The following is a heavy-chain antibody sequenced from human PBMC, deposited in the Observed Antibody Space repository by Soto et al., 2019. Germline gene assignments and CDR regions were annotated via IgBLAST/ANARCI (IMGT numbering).Heavy chain of an antibody. CDR1: GFTFSSYG. CDR2: ISYDGSNK. J-gene: IGHJ4*02. CDR3: GRRVNWNAKIDY. D-gene: IGHD1-20*01. V-gene: IGHV3-30*03. Sequence: GGSLRLSCAASGFTFSSYGMHWVRQAPGKGLEWVAVISYDGSNKYYADSVKGRFTISRDNSKNTLYLQMNSLRAEDTAVYYWGRRVNWNAKIDYGGKEPLATVPS.